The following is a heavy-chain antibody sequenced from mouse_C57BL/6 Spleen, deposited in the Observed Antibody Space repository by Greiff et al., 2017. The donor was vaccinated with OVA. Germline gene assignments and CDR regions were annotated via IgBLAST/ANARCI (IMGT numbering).Heavy chain of an antibody. V-gene: IGHV1-82*01. CDR2: IYPGDGDT. CDR1: GYAFSSSW. CDR3: ALYDFDY. J-gene: IGHJ2*01. D-gene: IGHD2-14*01. Sequence: VQLQQSGPELVKPGASVKISCKASGYAFSSSWMNWVKQRPGKGLEWIGRIYPGDGDTNYNGKFKGKATLTADKSSSTAYMQLSSLTSEDSAVYFCALYDFDYWGQGTTLTVSS.